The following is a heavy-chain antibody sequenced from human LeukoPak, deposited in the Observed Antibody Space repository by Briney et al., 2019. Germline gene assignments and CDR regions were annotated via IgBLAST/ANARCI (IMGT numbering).Heavy chain of an antibody. CDR1: GNSIINYA. J-gene: IGHJ6*02. CDR2: IIPIFGTA. D-gene: IGHD3-16*01. Sequence: ALVKVSCKASGNSIINYAVSWVRQAPGQGFEWMGGIIPIFGTADYAQKFQGRVTITADQSTSTTYMALSSLKSEDTATYYCTTRACHAGGCSSSFYYYYGLHFWGQGTTVSVSS. CDR3: TTRACHAGGCSSSFYYYYGLHF. V-gene: IGHV1-69*13.